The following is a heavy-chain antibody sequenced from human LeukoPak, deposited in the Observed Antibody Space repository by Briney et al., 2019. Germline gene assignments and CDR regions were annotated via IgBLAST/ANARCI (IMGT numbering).Heavy chain of an antibody. Sequence: SETLSLTCTVSGDSIRGYYWSWSRQPPGKGVEWIGNLYYMRGAWYKSSLKSRVTTSVDTSRNEFSLKLSSVTAADTAVYYCARALYCSGNSCYGDVDYWGQGTLVTVSS. CDR2: LYYMRGA. J-gene: IGHJ4*02. V-gene: IGHV4-59*13. CDR1: GDSIRGYY. D-gene: IGHD2-2*01. CDR3: ARALYCSGNSCYGDVDY.